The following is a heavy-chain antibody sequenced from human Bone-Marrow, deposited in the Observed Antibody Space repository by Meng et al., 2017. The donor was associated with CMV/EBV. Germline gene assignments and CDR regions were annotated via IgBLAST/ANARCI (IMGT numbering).Heavy chain of an antibody. CDR1: GISVNGNY. J-gene: IGHJ4*02. CDR2: IYGGGTT. D-gene: IGHD6-13*01. Sequence: SCAAFGISVNGNYMNWVRQAPGKGLEWVSVIYGGGTTNYADSVKGRFSISRDNSKNTLYLQMNSLRTEDTAVYFCVRAAAGAIDFWGQGILVTVSS. V-gene: IGHV3-53*05. CDR3: VRAAAGAIDF.